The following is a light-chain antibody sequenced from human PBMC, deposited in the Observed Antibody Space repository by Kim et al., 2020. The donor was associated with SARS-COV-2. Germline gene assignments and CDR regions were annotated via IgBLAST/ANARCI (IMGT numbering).Light chain of an antibody. Sequence: VTPRQTAIITCSGDKLGNKYSCWYQQEPGQSPVLVIYQDSKRPSGIPERFSGSSSGNTATLTSSETQAMDEADYYCQAWDRTTVVFGGGTQLTVL. J-gene: IGLJ3*02. CDR2: QDS. CDR3: QAWDRTTVV. CDR1: KLGNKY. V-gene: IGLV3-1*01.